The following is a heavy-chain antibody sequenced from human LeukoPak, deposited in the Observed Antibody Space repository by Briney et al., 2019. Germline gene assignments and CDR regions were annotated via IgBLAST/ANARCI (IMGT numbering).Heavy chain of an antibody. CDR3: ARDYYDSSGYYPHV. CDR2: ISSSSSYI. Sequence: GGSLRLSCAASGFTFSSSAMSWVRQAPGKGLEWVSSISSSSSYIYYADSVKGRFTISRDNAKNSLYLQMNSLRAEDTAVYYCARDYYDSSGYYPHVWGQGTLVTVSS. D-gene: IGHD3-22*01. J-gene: IGHJ4*02. V-gene: IGHV3-21*01. CDR1: GFTFSSSA.